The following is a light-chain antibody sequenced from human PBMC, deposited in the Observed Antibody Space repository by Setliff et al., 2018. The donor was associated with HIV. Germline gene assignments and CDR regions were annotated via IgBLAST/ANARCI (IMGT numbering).Light chain of an antibody. V-gene: IGLV2-14*03. CDR1: ASDVGGYNY. Sequence: QSALTQPASVSGSPGQSITISCTGSASDVGGYNYVSWYQQQRGKAPKLIICDVTHRPSGVSHRFSASKSGNTASLTISGLQAEDEADYFCSSYTASSTLYVFGTGTKVTVL. J-gene: IGLJ1*01. CDR2: DVT. CDR3: SSYTASSTLYV.